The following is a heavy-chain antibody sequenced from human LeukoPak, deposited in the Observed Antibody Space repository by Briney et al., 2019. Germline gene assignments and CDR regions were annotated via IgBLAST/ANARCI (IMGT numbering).Heavy chain of an antibody. CDR1: GFTFSSYG. D-gene: IGHD6-13*01. CDR3: ASSSTENIAAAGTGGDYFDY. CDR2: ISYDGSNK. Sequence: SLRLSCAASGFTFSSYGMHWVRQAPGKGLEWVAVISYDGSNKYYADSVKGRFTISRDNSKNTLYLQMNSLRAEDTAVYYCASSSTENIAAAGTGGDYFDYWGQGTLVTVSS. V-gene: IGHV3-30*03. J-gene: IGHJ4*02.